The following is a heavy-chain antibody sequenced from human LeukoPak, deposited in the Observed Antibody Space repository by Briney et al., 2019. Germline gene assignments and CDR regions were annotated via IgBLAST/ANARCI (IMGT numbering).Heavy chain of an antibody. V-gene: IGHV4-34*01. CDR1: GGSFSDYY. D-gene: IGHD4-11*01. J-gene: IGHJ5*02. Sequence: SKTLSLTCAVYGGSFSDYYWSWIRQPPGKGLELIGEINHSGTTDYNPSLKSRVTISVDTSKNQFSLKLSSVTAADTAVYYCARGRDYSNSVAGWFDPWGQGTLVTVSS. CDR3: ARGRDYSNSVAGWFDP. CDR2: INHSGTT.